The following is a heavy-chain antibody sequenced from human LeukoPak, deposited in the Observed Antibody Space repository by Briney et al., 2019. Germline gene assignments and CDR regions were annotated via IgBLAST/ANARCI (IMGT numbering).Heavy chain of an antibody. V-gene: IGHV4-34*01. CDR2: INHSGST. Sequence: PSETLSLTCAVYGGSFSGYYWSWIRQPPGKGLEWIGEINHSGSTNYNPSLKSRVTISVDTSKNQFSLKLSSVTAADTAVCYCAGSYSGYDLKWGQGTLVTVSS. J-gene: IGHJ4*02. CDR1: GGSFSGYY. CDR3: AGSYSGYDLK. D-gene: IGHD5-12*01.